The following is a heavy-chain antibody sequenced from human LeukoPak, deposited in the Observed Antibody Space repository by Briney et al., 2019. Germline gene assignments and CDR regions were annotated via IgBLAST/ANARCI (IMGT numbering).Heavy chain of an antibody. CDR3: AREGSGWYYFDY. Sequence: SETLSLTCAVYGGSFSGYYWSWIRQPPGKGLEWIGEINHSGSTNYNPSLKSRVTISVDTSKNQFSLNLSSMTAADTAVYFCAREGSGWYYFDYWGQGTLVTVSS. V-gene: IGHV4-34*01. CDR2: INHSGST. J-gene: IGHJ4*02. D-gene: IGHD6-19*01. CDR1: GGSFSGYY.